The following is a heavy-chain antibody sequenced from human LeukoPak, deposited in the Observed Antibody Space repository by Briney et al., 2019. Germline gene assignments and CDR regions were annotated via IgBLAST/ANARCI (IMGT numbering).Heavy chain of an antibody. D-gene: IGHD2-15*01. V-gene: IGHV3-23*01. J-gene: IGHJ4*02. CDR2: VSTSGGST. Sequence: GGSLRLSCAASGFTFSSYAMSWVRQAPGKGLEWVSTVSTSGGSTYYADSVKGRFTISRDNSKNTQYLQMNSLRAEDTAIYYCLGYCSGGRCYSGGHWGQGTLVTVS. CDR3: LGYCSGGRCYSGGH. CDR1: GFTFSSYA.